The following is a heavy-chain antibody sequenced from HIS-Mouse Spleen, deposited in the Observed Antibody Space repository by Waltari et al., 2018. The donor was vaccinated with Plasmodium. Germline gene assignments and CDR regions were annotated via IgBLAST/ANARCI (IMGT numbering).Heavy chain of an antibody. CDR2: INHSGST. J-gene: IGHJ2*01. D-gene: IGHD3-3*01. CDR3: ARVTSSGVYWYFDL. CDR1: GGSFSGYY. V-gene: IGHV4-34*01. Sequence: QVQLQQWGAGLLKPSETLSLTCAVYGGSFSGYYWSWIRQPPGKGLEWIGEINHSGSTNYDPSLKSRVTISGDPSKNQFSLKLSAVTAADTAVYYCARVTSSGVYWYFDLWGRGTLVTVSS.